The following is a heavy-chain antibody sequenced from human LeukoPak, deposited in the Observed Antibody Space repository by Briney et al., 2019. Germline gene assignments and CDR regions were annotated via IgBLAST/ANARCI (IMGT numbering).Heavy chain of an antibody. CDR2: IYYSGST. CDR3: ARDTESGSYSY. J-gene: IGHJ4*02. D-gene: IGHD1-26*01. V-gene: IGHV4-59*01. Sequence: PSETLSLTCTVSGGSISSYYWSWIRQPPGKGLEWIGYIYYSGSTNYNPSLKSRVTISVDTSKNQFSLKLSSVTAADTAVYYCARDTESGSYSYXXQGTLVTVS. CDR1: GGSISSYY.